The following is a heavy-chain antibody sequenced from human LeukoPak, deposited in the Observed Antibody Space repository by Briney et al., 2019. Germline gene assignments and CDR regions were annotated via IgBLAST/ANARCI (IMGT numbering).Heavy chain of an antibody. Sequence: SETLSLTCTVSGGSTSSYYWSWIRQPPGKGLEWIGYIYYSGSTNYNPSLKSRVTISVDTSKNQFSLKLSSVTAADTAVYYCARGEAVLTPDYWGQGTLVTVSS. CDR1: GGSTSSYY. J-gene: IGHJ4*02. V-gene: IGHV4-59*01. CDR3: ARGEAVLTPDY. D-gene: IGHD6-19*01. CDR2: IYYSGST.